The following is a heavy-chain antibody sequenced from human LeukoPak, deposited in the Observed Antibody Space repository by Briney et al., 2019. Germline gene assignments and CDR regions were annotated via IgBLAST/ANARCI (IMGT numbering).Heavy chain of an antibody. CDR2: ITSTSSYI. CDR3: ARDPYSGSYGNYYYYYMDV. J-gene: IGHJ6*03. D-gene: IGHD1-26*01. Sequence: GGSLRLSCAASGFTFSNYNMNWVRQAPGKGLEWISSITSTSSYIYYADSVRGRFTISRDNAKNSLYLQMHSLRAEDTALYFCARDPYSGSYGNYYYYYMDVWGKGTTVTISS. CDR1: GFTFSNYN. V-gene: IGHV3-21*01.